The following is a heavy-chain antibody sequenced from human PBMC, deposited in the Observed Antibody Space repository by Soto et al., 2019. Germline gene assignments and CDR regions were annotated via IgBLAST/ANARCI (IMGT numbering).Heavy chain of an antibody. CDR1: GFTFSSYW. Sequence: EVQLVESGGGLVQPGGSLRLSCAASGFTFSSYWMSWVRQAPGKGLEWVANIRQDGSKKYYVDSVKGRFTISRDNAKKSLYLIKNSLRAEDTAVYYGERSLGATRYYYYGMDVWGQGTTVTVSS. CDR2: IRQDGSKK. CDR3: ERSLGATRYYYYGMDV. J-gene: IGHJ6*02. D-gene: IGHD1-26*01. V-gene: IGHV3-7*01.